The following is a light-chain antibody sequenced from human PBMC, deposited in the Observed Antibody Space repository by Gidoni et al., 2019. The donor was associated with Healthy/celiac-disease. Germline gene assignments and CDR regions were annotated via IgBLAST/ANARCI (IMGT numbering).Light chain of an antibody. CDR3: QQYGSSPT. CDR2: GAS. Sequence: EMVLPQSPGTLSLSPGERATLSCRASQSVSSSYLAWYQQKPGQAPRLLIYGASSRATGIPDRFSGSGSGTDFTLTISRLEPEDCAVYYCQQYGSSPTFGQGTKLEIK. J-gene: IGKJ2*01. CDR1: QSVSSSY. V-gene: IGKV3-20*01.